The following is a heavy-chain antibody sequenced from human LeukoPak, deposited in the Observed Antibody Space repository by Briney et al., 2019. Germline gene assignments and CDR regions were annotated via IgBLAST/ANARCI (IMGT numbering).Heavy chain of an antibody. D-gene: IGHD4-17*01. V-gene: IGHV3-64*01. CDR2: ISSNGGST. CDR3: ARDFQSTVTTPFDY. CDR1: GFTFSSYA. Sequence: GGSLRLSCAASGFTFSSYAMHWVRQAPGKGLEYVSAISSNGGSTYYANSVKGRFTISRDNSKNTLYLQMGSLRAEDMAVYYCARDFQSTVTTPFDYWGQGTLVTVPS. J-gene: IGHJ4*02.